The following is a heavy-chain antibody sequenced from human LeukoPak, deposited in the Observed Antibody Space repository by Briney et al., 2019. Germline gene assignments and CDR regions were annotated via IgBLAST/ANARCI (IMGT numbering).Heavy chain of an antibody. J-gene: IGHJ5*02. CDR3: ARDSYQDYYGRFDP. Sequence: PGGSLRHSCAASGFSFSNHGMHWVRQAPGKRLEWVAVIWDDGNNKRYANSVNGRYTISRDNSENTLYLQMNGLTAEDTAMYYCARDSYQDYYGRFDPWGQGTLVIVSS. D-gene: IGHD3-10*01. V-gene: IGHV3-33*01. CDR1: GFSFSNHG. CDR2: IWDDGNNK.